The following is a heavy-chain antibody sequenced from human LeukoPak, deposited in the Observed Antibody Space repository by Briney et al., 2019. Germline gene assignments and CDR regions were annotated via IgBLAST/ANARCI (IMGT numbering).Heavy chain of an antibody. V-gene: IGHV5-51*01. CDR1: GYRFTSDW. CDR3: ARLSGRVVCSAGSCYIDS. D-gene: IGHD2-15*01. J-gene: IGHJ4*02. Sequence: GESLQISCQGSGYRFTSDWTGWVRQMPGKDLEWMGTIYPGDSDTRYSPSFQGQVTISADKSVNTAYLQWSSLKASDTAMYYCARLSGRVVCSAGSCYIDSWGQGTLVTVSS. CDR2: IYPGDSDT.